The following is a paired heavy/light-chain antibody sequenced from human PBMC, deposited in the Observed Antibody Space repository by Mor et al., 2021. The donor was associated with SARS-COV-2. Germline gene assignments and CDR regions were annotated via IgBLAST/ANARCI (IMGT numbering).Light chain of an antibody. CDR3: QQYYSTPLF. CDR2: WAS. V-gene: IGKV4-1*01. CDR1: QSVLYSSNNKNY. J-gene: IGKJ3*01. Sequence: DIVMTQSPDSLAVSLGERATINCKSSQSVLYSSNNKNYLAWYQQKPGQPPKLLIYWASTRESGVPDRFSGSGSGTDFTLTISSLQAADVAVYYCQQYYSTPLFFGPGTKVDIK.
Heavy chain of an antibody. J-gene: IGHJ2*01. Sequence: QVQLVQSGAEVKKPGSSVKVSCKASGGTFSSYAISWVRQAPGQGLEWMGGIIPIFGTPNYAQKFQGRVTITADESTSTAYMELSSLRSEDTAVYYCARLPCGGDCYPPRYWYFDLWGRGTLVTVSS. CDR2: IIPIFGTP. D-gene: IGHD2-21*02. CDR1: GGTFSSYA. V-gene: IGHV1-69*01. CDR3: ARLPCGGDCYPPRYWYFDL.